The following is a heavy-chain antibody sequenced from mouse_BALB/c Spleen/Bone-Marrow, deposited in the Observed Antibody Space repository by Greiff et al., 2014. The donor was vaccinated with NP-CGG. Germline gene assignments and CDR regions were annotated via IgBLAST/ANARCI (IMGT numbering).Heavy chain of an antibody. J-gene: IGHJ4*01. Sequence: VQLQQSRTALSAPKASVKMSCKASGYSFTSSWMHWVKQRPGPGLEWIGAIYPGNSDTNYNQKFKGKAKLTAVTSASTAYMELSSLTNEDSAVYYCTNGYDYYDVDYWGQGNSVTVSS. CDR1: GYSFTSSW. CDR3: TNGYDYYDVDY. V-gene: IGHV1-5*01. CDR2: IYPGNSDT. D-gene: IGHD2-2*01.